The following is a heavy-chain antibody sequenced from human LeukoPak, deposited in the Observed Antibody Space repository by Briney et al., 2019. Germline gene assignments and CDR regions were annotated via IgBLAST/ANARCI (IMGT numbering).Heavy chain of an antibody. CDR1: GYTFTGNY. CDR3: VREGEGPLSKDFDY. Sequence: ASVKVSCKASGYTFTGNYMYWVRQAPGQGLEWMGWINPNSGGTNYAQKFQGRVTLTRDTSISTAYVELTRLTSDDTAVYYCVREGEGPLSKDFDYWGQGTLVTVSS. V-gene: IGHV1-2*02. J-gene: IGHJ4*02. D-gene: IGHD2/OR15-2a*01. CDR2: INPNSGGT.